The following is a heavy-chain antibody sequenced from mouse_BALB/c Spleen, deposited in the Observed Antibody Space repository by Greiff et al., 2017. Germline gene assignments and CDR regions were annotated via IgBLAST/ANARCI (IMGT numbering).Heavy chain of an antibody. D-gene: IGHD2-2*01. CDR2: ISNGGGST. V-gene: IGHV5-12-2*01. Sequence: EVNVVESGGGLVQPGGSLKLSCAASGFTFSSYTMSWVRQTPEKRLEWVAYISNGGGSTYYPDTVKGRFTISRDNAKNTLYLQMSSLKSEDTAMYYCARRGYGYDGYYFDYWGQGTTLTVSS. CDR3: ARRGYGYDGYYFDY. J-gene: IGHJ2*01. CDR1: GFTFSSYT.